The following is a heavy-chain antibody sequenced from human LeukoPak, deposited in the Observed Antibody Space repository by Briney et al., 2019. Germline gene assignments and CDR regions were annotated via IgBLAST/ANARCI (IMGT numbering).Heavy chain of an antibody. D-gene: IGHD3-22*01. CDR2: LDSSGST. CDR1: GGSISSRSDY. Sequence: ASETLSLTCTVSGGSISSRSDYWGWIRQTPGKGLEWTGNLDSSGSTYYNPSLKSRVTISVGTSKNQFSLKLSSVTAADTAVYYCARNAPTMIVPGGWFDPWGQGTLVTVSS. J-gene: IGHJ5*02. V-gene: IGHV4-39*01. CDR3: ARNAPTMIVPGGWFDP.